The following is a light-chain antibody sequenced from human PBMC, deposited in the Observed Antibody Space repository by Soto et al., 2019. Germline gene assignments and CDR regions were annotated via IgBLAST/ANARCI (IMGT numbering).Light chain of an antibody. Sequence: DIQMTQSPSSLSASVGDRVTITCRASQSITYWLAWYQQKPGRAPKLLIYDVFNLQSGVPSRFSVSGSGTEVTLTISSLQPDDSATYYCQQYHSFSFTFGQGTKLEIK. V-gene: IGKV1-5*01. CDR3: QQYHSFSFT. CDR2: DVF. CDR1: QSITYW. J-gene: IGKJ2*01.